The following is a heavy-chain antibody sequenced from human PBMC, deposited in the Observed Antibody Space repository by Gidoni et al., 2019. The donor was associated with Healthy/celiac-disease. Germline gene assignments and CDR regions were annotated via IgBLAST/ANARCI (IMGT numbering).Heavy chain of an antibody. CDR2: INHSGST. D-gene: IGHD6-13*01. CDR1: GGSFSGSY. V-gene: IGHV4-34*01. Sequence: QVQLQQWGAGLLKPSETLSLTCAVYGGSFSGSYWSWIRQPPGKGLEWIGEINHSGSTNYNPSLKSRVTISVDTSKNQFSLKLSSVTAADTAVYYCARGGSSWRNYGMDVWGQGTTVTVSS. CDR3: ARGGSSWRNYGMDV. J-gene: IGHJ6*02.